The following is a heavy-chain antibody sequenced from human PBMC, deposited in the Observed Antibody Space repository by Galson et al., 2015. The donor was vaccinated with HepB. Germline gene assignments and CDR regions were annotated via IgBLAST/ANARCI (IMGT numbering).Heavy chain of an antibody. CDR2: INPSDGYT. D-gene: IGHD4-17*01. CDR1: GYTFSSFY. CDR3: ARLTTVTTADYYGMDV. J-gene: IGHJ6*02. Sequence: SVKVSCKASGYTFSSFYMHWVRQAPGQGLEWMGIINPSDGYTSYPQKFQGRVTLTRDTSTSTAHMEMSSLRSEDTAVYYCARLTTVTTADYYGMDVWGQGTTVTVSS. V-gene: IGHV1-46*01.